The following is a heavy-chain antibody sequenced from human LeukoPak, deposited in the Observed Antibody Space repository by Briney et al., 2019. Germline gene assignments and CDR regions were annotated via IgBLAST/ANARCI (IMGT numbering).Heavy chain of an antibody. D-gene: IGHD2-15*01. J-gene: IGHJ4*02. CDR2: INSDGSSR. Sequence: PGGSLRLSCAASGFTFSSDSMNWVRQAPGKGLVWVSRINSDGSSRTYADSVKGRFTISRDNAKNTLSLQMNSLRTEDTAVYYCAREVCIGGSCSVFDYWGQGTLVTVSS. V-gene: IGHV3-74*01. CDR3: AREVCIGGSCSVFDY. CDR1: GFTFSSDS.